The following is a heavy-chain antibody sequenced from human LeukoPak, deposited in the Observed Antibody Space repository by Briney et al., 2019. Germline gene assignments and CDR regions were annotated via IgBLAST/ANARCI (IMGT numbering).Heavy chain of an antibody. V-gene: IGHV3-21*01. J-gene: IGHJ4*02. Sequence: GGSLRLSCAASGFTFNTYTMNWVRQAPGKGLEWVSSIRSSSSYIYYADSVKGRFTISRDNAKNSLYLQMNSLRAEDTAVYYCARVSYDILTGYSYIDYWGQGTLVTVSS. CDR3: ARVSYDILTGYSYIDY. D-gene: IGHD3-9*01. CDR2: IRSSSSYI. CDR1: GFTFNTYT.